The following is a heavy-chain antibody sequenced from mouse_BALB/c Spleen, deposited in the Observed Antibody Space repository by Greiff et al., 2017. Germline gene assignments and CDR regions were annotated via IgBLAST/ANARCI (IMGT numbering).Heavy chain of an antibody. Sequence: DVKLQESGPSLVKPSQTLSLTCSVTGDSITSGYWNWIRKFPGNKLEYMGYISYSGSTYYNPSLKSRISITRDTSKNQYYLQLNSVTTEDTATYYCARLEVRQDSFAYWGQGTLVTVSA. D-gene: IGHD2-14*01. J-gene: IGHJ3*01. CDR1: GDSITSGY. CDR2: ISYSGST. CDR3: ARLEVRQDSFAY. V-gene: IGHV3-8*02.